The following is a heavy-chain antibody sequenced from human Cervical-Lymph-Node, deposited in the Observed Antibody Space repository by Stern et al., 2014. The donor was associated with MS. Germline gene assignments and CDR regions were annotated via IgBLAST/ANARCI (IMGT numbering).Heavy chain of an antibody. V-gene: IGHV4-30-2*01. D-gene: IGHD2-21*01. CDR3: ARGGVIYTQDRNGFDV. CDR2: IYHSGST. CDR1: GGSISSGGSS. Sequence: QVQLHESGSGQAKPSQTLSLTCAVSGGSISSGGSSWNWIRQPPGKGLEWIGFIYHSGSTYYNPSLKGRVFISVDTSKNQFALNLRSVTAADTAVYYCARGGVIYTQDRNGFDVWGQGTMVTVSS. J-gene: IGHJ3*01.